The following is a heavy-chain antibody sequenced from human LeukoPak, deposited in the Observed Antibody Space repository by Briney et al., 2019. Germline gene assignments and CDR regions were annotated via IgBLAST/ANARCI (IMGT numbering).Heavy chain of an antibody. CDR2: IIPIFGTA. V-gene: IGHV1-69*05. J-gene: IGHJ5*02. CDR3: ARSLYSGYVYWFDP. CDR1: GGTFSSYA. Sequence: SMKVPCKASGGTFSSYAISWVRQAPGQGLEWMGRIIPIFGTANYAQKFQGRVTITTDESTSTAYMELSSLRSEDTAVYYCARSLYSGYVYWFDPWGQGTLVTVSS. D-gene: IGHD5-12*01.